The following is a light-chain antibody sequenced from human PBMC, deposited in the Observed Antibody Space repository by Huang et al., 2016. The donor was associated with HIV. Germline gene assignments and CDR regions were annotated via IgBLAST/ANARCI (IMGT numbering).Light chain of an antibody. Sequence: IQLTQSPSSLSASVGDRVTITCRASQGISSFLAWYQQKPGKAPKLLIYSASTLQSGVPSTFSGSGSGTDFTLTSSSLQPEDFATYHCQQLNSYPPTFGQGTKVEIK. V-gene: IGKV1-9*01. CDR1: QGISSF. CDR3: QQLNSYPPT. J-gene: IGKJ1*01. CDR2: SAS.